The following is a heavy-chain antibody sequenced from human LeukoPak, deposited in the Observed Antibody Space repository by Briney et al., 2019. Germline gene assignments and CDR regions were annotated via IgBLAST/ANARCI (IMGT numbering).Heavy chain of an antibody. CDR2: ISSSSSYI. Sequence: NRGGSLRLSCAASGFTFSSYSMNWVRQAPGKGLEWVSSISSSSSYIYYADSVKGRFTISRDNAKNSLYLQMNSLRAEDTAVYYCARDKRAARFFNWFDPWGQGTLVTVSS. J-gene: IGHJ5*02. D-gene: IGHD6-6*01. V-gene: IGHV3-21*01. CDR3: ARDKRAARFFNWFDP. CDR1: GFTFSSYS.